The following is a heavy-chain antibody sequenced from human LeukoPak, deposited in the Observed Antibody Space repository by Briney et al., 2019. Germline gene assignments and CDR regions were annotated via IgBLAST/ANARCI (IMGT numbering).Heavy chain of an antibody. D-gene: IGHD6-13*01. V-gene: IGHV4-30-4*01. Sequence: PSETLSLTCTVSGGSISSGDYYWSWIRQPPGKGLEWIGYIYYSGSTYYNPSLKSRVTISVDTSKNQFSLKLSSVTAADTAVYYCARSYSSSRDPGYDYWGQGTLVTVSS. CDR1: GGSISSGDYY. J-gene: IGHJ4*02. CDR2: IYYSGST. CDR3: ARSYSSSRDPGYDY.